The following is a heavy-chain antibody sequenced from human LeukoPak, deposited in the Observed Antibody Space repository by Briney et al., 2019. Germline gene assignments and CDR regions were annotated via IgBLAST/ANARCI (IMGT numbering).Heavy chain of an antibody. V-gene: IGHV3-23*01. CDR3: AKVPTYYYDSSGLYYFDY. CDR2: ISGSGGST. CDR1: GFTFSSYA. Sequence: PGGSLRLPCAASGFTFSSYAMSWVRQAPGKGLEWVSAISGSGGSTYYADSVKGRFTISRDNSKNTLYLQMNSLRAEDTAVYYCAKVPTYYYDSSGLYYFDYWGQGTLVTVSS. D-gene: IGHD3-22*01. J-gene: IGHJ4*02.